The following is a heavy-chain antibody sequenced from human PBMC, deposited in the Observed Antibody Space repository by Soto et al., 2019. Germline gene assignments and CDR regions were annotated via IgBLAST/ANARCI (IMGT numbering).Heavy chain of an antibody. J-gene: IGHJ4*02. CDR1: GFTFSSYG. V-gene: IGHV3-33*01. Sequence: QVQLVESGGGVVQPGRSLRLSCAASGFTFSSYGMHWVRQAPGKGLEWVAVIWYDGSKKYYADSVKGRFTISRDKSKNTLYLQMNSLRAEDTAVSFCARDSDYSSGWWIGYFDYWGQGTLVTVSS. D-gene: IGHD6-19*01. CDR2: IWYDGSKK. CDR3: ARDSDYSSGWWIGYFDY.